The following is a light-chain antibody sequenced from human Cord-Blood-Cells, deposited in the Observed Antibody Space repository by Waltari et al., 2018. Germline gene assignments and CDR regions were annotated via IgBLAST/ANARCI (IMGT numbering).Light chain of an antibody. CDR1: QSVLYSSHNKNY. Sequence: DIVMTQSPDSLAVSLGERATINCKSSQSVLYSSHNKNYLAWSQQKPGQPPKLLIYWASTRESGVPDRFRGSGSGTEFTLTISSLQAEDVAVYYCQQYYSTPRTFGQGTKVEIK. CDR3: QQYYSTPRT. CDR2: WAS. J-gene: IGKJ1*01. V-gene: IGKV4-1*01.